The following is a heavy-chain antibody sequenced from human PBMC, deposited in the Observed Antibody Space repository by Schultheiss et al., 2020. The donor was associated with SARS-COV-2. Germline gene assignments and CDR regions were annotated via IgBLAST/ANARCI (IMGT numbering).Heavy chain of an antibody. CDR1: GGSISSYY. Sequence: SETLSLTCTVSGGSISSYYWGWIRQPPGKGLEWIGSIYYSGSTYYNPSLKSRVTISVDTSKNQFSLKLSSVTAADTAVYYCASLSGIAVAATLTTFDYWGQGTLVTVSS. V-gene: IGHV4-39*01. CDR2: IYYSGST. CDR3: ASLSGIAVAATLTTFDY. J-gene: IGHJ4*02. D-gene: IGHD6-19*01.